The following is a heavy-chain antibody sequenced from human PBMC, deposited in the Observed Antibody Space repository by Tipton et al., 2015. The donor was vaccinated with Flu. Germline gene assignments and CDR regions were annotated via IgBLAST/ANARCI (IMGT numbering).Heavy chain of an antibody. CDR1: GGSISSHY. Sequence: TLSLTCTVSGGSISSHYWSWIRQPPGKGLEWIGYIYYSGSTNYNPSLKSRVTISVDTSKNQFSLKLSSVTAADTAVYYCARLSSNWYHQLDNWGQGTLVTVSS. D-gene: IGHD6-13*01. CDR2: IYYSGST. J-gene: IGHJ4*02. V-gene: IGHV4-59*11. CDR3: ARLSSNWYHQLDN.